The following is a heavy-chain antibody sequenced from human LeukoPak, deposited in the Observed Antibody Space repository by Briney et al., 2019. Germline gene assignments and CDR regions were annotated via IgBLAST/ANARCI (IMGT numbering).Heavy chain of an antibody. D-gene: IGHD2-2*01. CDR1: GGSISSGSYY. V-gene: IGHV4-61*02. Sequence: SETLSLTCTVSGGSISSGSYYWSWLRQPAGKGLEWIGRIYTSGSTNYNPSLKSRVTISVDTSKNQFSLKLSSVTAADTAVYYCARDYCSSTSCYELDYYYYYMDVWGKGTTVTISS. CDR2: IYTSGST. CDR3: ARDYCSSTSCYELDYYYYYMDV. J-gene: IGHJ6*03.